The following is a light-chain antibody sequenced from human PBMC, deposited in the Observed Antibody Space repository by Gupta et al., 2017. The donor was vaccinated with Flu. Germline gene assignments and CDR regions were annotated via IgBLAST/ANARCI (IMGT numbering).Light chain of an antibody. CDR2: DAS. V-gene: IGKV1-33*01. J-gene: IGKJ2*03. CDR3: QQYDKLPYS. CDR1: QDISSY. Sequence: IQMTQSPSSLSASVGDRVTITCQASQDISSYLNWYQQKPGKAPKLLIYDASNLETGVPSRFSGSGSGTDFTFTISSLQPEDIATYYWQQYDKLPYSFGQGTKLEIK.